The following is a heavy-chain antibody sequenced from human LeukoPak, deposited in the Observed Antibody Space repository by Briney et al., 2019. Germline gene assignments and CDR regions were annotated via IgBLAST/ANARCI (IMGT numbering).Heavy chain of an antibody. CDR2: ISAYNGNT. J-gene: IGHJ4*02. D-gene: IGHD3-22*01. CDR1: GYTFTSYG. Sequence: ASVTVSCKASGYTFTSYGISWVRQAPGQGLEWMGWISAYNGNTNYAQKLQGRVTMTTDTSTSTAYMELRSLRSDDTAVYYCARGAYYYDSSGYYPPGDFDYWGQGTLVTVSS. V-gene: IGHV1-18*01. CDR3: ARGAYYYDSSGYYPPGDFDY.